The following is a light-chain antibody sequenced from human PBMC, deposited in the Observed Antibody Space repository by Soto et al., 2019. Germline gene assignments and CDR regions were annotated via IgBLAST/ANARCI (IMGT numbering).Light chain of an antibody. CDR3: CSYGRSGIVL. J-gene: IGLJ2*01. V-gene: IGLV2-23*01. CDR2: ESS. CDR1: SSDVRSYNL. Sequence: QSVLTQPASVSGSPGQSITICCTGTSSDVRSYNLVSWYQQHPGKAPNLMIYESSKRPSGVSNRFSGSKSGNTASLTISGLQAEDEADYYRCSYGRSGIVLFGGGT.